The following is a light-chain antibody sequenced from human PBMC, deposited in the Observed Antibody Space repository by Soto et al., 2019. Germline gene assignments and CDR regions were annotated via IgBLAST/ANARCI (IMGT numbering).Light chain of an antibody. V-gene: IGKV3-15*01. Sequence: EIVMTQSPATLSVSPGERVTLSCRASESISFNLAWYQQKPGQAPSLLMYGVFARATGIPTRFSGSGSGTEFTLTISSLQSEDFAVYYCQQYNTWSSFTFGQGTRLEIK. J-gene: IGKJ5*01. CDR1: ESISFN. CDR2: GVF. CDR3: QQYNTWSSFT.